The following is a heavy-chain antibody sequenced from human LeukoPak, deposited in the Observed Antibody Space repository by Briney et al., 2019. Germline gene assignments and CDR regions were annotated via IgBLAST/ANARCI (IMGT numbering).Heavy chain of an antibody. Sequence: GGSLRLSCAASGFTFSSYAMNWVRQAPGKGLEWVSSISAGAGSAYYADSVKGRFTISRDNSKNTLYLQMNSLRAEDTAVYYCAKDGREWPRSLDYWGQGTLVTVSS. D-gene: IGHD5-12*01. CDR1: GFTFSSYA. V-gene: IGHV3-23*01. CDR2: ISAGAGSA. J-gene: IGHJ4*02. CDR3: AKDGREWPRSLDY.